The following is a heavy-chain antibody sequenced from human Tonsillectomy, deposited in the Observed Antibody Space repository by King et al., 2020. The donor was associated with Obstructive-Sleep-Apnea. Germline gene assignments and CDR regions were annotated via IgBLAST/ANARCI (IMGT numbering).Heavy chain of an antibody. D-gene: IGHD6-13*01. Sequence: VQLVESGGGLVQPGGSLRLSWAASGFTFSGYNMNWVRQAPGKVLEWVSYISSSSSIIYYADSVKGRFTISRDNAKNSLYLQMNSLRAEQTAVYYCARDLVPDAFDIWGQGTMVTVSS. CDR2: ISSSSSII. CDR3: ARDLVPDAFDI. V-gene: IGHV3-48*04. J-gene: IGHJ3*02. CDR1: GFTFSGYN.